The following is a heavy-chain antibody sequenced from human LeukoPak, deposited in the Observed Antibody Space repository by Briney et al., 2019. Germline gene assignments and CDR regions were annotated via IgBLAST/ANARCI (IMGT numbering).Heavy chain of an antibody. CDR1: GGTFSSYA. CDR2: IIPILGIA. V-gene: IGHV1-69*04. CDR3: ARARCSSTSCYSNRGFDY. J-gene: IGHJ4*02. D-gene: IGHD2-2*02. Sequence: SVKVSCKASGGTFSSYAISWVRQAHGQGLEWMGRIIPILGIANYAQKFQGRVTITADKSTSTAYMELSSLRSEDTAVYYCARARCSSTSCYSNRGFDYWGQGTLVTVSS.